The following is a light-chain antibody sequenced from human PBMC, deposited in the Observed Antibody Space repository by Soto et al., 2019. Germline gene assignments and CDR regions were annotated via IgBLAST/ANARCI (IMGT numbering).Light chain of an antibody. CDR2: EVT. J-gene: IGLJ2*01. V-gene: IGLV2-8*01. CDR3: QSYDSSLTNAV. CDR1: STDVGAYNY. Sequence: QSALTQPPSASGSPGQSVTISCTGTSTDVGAYNYVSWYQQHPGKAPKLIIYEVTKRPSGVPDRFSGSKSGTSVSLAITGLRGEDEADYHCQSYDSSLTNAVFGGGTKLTVL.